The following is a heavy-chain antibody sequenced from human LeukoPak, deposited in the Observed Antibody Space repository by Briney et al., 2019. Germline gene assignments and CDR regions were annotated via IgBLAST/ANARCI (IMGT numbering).Heavy chain of an antibody. CDR2: IGGSDDST. V-gene: IGHV3-23*01. D-gene: IGHD5/OR15-5a*01. Sequence: PGDSLRLSCVASGFSLSTYAMNWVRQVPGKGLEWVSTIGGSDDSTSYADSVRGRFTISSDFSKNTLYLQMNSLRAEDTAVYFCAKGLVFHDNYFDNWGQGTLVTVSS. CDR3: AKGLVFHDNYFDN. CDR1: GFSLSTYA. J-gene: IGHJ4*02.